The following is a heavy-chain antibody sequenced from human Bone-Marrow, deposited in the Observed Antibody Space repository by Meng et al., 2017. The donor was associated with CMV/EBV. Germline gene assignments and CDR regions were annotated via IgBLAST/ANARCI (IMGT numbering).Heavy chain of an antibody. Sequence: ASVKVSCKASGYTFTSYGISWVRQAPGQGLEWMGWMNPNSGNTGYAQKFQGRVTITRNTSISTAYMELSSLRSDDTAVYYCARASGPAIYQLLSIYWGQGTLVTVSS. CDR2: MNPNSGNT. CDR3: ARASGPAIYQLLSIY. V-gene: IGHV1-8*03. D-gene: IGHD2-2*01. J-gene: IGHJ4*02. CDR1: GYTFTSYG.